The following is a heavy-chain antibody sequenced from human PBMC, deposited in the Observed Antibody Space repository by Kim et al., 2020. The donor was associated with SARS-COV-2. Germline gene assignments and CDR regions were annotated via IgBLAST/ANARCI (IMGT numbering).Heavy chain of an antibody. Sequence: SGKGRFTISRDKSKNTLYLQMNSLRAEDTAVYYCAKETGSSGWYEEYFQHWGQGTLVTVSS. D-gene: IGHD6-19*01. CDR3: AKETGSSGWYEEYFQH. V-gene: IGHV3-23*01. J-gene: IGHJ1*01.